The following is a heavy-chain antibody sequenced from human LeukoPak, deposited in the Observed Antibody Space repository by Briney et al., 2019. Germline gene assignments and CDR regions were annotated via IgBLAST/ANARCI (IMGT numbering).Heavy chain of an antibody. V-gene: IGHV3-30*02. D-gene: IGHD5-18*01. CDR2: IRYDGNEK. CDR3: TTKGYTYASY. Sequence: PGGSLRLSCAASGFTFSHYGMHWVRQAPGKGLEWVTFIRYDGNEKFYTDSVKGRFTVSRDNSKNTLYLQMNSLRTEDTAVYYCTTKGYTYASYWGHGTRVTVSS. CDR1: GFTFSHYG. J-gene: IGHJ4*01.